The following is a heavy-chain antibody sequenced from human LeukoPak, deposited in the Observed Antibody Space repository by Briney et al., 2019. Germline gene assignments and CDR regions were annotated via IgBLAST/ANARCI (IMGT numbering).Heavy chain of an antibody. J-gene: IGHJ6*03. Sequence: GGSLRPSCAASGFTFSSYSMNWVRQAPGKGLEWVSSISSSSNYIYYADSVKGRFTISRDNAKNALNLQMNSLRAEDTAVYYCAGDGGSSGNGAYYMDVWGKGTTVTVSS. D-gene: IGHD2-15*01. CDR2: ISSSSNYI. CDR3: AGDGGSSGNGAYYMDV. V-gene: IGHV3-21*01. CDR1: GFTFSSYS.